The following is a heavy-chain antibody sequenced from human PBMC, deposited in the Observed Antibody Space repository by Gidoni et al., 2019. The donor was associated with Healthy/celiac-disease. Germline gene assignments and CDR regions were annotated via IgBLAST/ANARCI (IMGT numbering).Heavy chain of an antibody. J-gene: IGHJ2*01. CDR2: ISGSGGST. D-gene: IGHD2-15*01. CDR1: VFTFSSYA. Sequence: EVQLLESGGGLVQPGGSLRLSCAASVFTFSSYAMSWVRPAPGKGLEWVSAISGSGGSTYYADSVKGRFTISRDNSKNTLYLQMNSLRAEDTAVYYCAKDLCSGGSCYYYFDLWGRGTLVTVSS. CDR3: AKDLCSGGSCYYYFDL. V-gene: IGHV3-23*01.